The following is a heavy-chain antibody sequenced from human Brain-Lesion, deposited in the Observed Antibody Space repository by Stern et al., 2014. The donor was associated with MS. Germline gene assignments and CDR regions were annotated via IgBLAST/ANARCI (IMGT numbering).Heavy chain of an antibody. J-gene: IGHJ5*02. Sequence: VQLVESGAEVKKPGASVKVSCKASGYTFTSYYMHWVRQAPGQGLEWMGIINPSGGSTSYAQKFQGRVTMTRDTSTSTVYMELSSLRSEDTAVYYCARDSCLLDQGYNWFDPWGQGTLVTVSS. CDR3: ARDSCLLDQGYNWFDP. CDR2: INPSGGST. V-gene: IGHV1-46*01. D-gene: IGHD2-15*01. CDR1: GYTFTSYY.